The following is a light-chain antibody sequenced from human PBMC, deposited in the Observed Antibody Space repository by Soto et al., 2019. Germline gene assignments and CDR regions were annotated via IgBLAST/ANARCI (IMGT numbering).Light chain of an antibody. CDR2: GAS. V-gene: IGKV1-39*01. CDR3: QQSHTTPYT. J-gene: IGKJ2*01. CDR1: QSIGIY. Sequence: DIQVTQSPSSLSASVGDRVTITCRASQSIGIYLNWYQHKPGNAPKLLIYGASSLQSGVPSRFSGSGSGTDFSLTISSLQPEDFATYYCQQSHTTPYTFGQGTKLEIK.